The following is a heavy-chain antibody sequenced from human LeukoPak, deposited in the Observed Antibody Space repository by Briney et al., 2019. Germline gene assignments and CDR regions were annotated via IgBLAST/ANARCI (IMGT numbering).Heavy chain of an antibody. CDR3: ALGIFGVVPYYFDY. CDR2: INHSGST. J-gene: IGHJ4*02. CDR1: GGSFSGYY. D-gene: IGHD3-3*01. Sequence: KPSETLSLTCAVYGGSFSGYYWSWIRQPPGKGLEWIGEINHSGSTNYNPSLKSRVTISVDTSKNQFSLKLSSVTAADTAVCYCALGIFGVVPYYFDYWGQGTLVTVSS. V-gene: IGHV4-34*01.